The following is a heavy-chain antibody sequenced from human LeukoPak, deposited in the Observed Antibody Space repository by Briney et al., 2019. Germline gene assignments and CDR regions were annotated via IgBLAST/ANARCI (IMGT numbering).Heavy chain of an antibody. Sequence: SETLSLTCTVSGGSISSDYWSWIRQPPGKGLEWIGYSYYSGSTNYNPSLKSRVTISVDTSKNQFSRMLSSVTAADTAVYYCATVVTRDYFDYWGQGTLVTVSS. CDR1: GGSISSDY. CDR2: SYYSGST. V-gene: IGHV4-59*01. CDR3: ATVVTRDYFDY. D-gene: IGHD4-17*01. J-gene: IGHJ4*02.